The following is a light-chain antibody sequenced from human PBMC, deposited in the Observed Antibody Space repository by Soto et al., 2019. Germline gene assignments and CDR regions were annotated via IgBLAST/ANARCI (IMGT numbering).Light chain of an antibody. CDR1: QGVSSN. Sequence: EIVMTQSPATLSVSPGERATLSYRASQGVSSNLAWYQQKPGQAPRLLIYGASTRATGIPARFSGSGSGTEFTLTISSLQSEDFAVYYCQHYNNWPRTFGQGTKVEIK. CDR2: GAS. J-gene: IGKJ1*01. V-gene: IGKV3-15*01. CDR3: QHYNNWPRT.